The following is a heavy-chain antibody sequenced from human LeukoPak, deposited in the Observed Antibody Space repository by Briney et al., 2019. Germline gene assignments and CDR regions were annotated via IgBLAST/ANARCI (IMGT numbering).Heavy chain of an antibody. D-gene: IGHD5-12*01. CDR1: GGSISSYY. CDR2: IYYSGNT. J-gene: IGHJ4*02. V-gene: IGHV4-59*08. Sequence: SETLSLTCTVSGGSISSYYWSWIRQPPGKGLEWIGYIYYSGNTNYNPSLKSRVTISVDTSKNQFSLNLSSVTAADTAVYVCARQGGGYDYPKFDYWGQGTLVTVSS. CDR3: ARQGGGYDYPKFDY.